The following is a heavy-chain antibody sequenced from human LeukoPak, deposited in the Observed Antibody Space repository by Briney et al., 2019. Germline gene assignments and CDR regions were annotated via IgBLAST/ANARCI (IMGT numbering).Heavy chain of an antibody. CDR1: GFTVSSSY. Sequence: GGSLRLSCAVSGFTVSSSYMSWVRQAPGKGLEWVSVIYAGENTYYADPVKGRFTISRDNAKDTLYLHMNSLTAEDTAVYYCARGAKWAYYFDYWGQGTLVTVSS. D-gene: IGHD1-26*01. V-gene: IGHV3-66*01. CDR3: ARGAKWAYYFDY. CDR2: IYAGENT. J-gene: IGHJ4*02.